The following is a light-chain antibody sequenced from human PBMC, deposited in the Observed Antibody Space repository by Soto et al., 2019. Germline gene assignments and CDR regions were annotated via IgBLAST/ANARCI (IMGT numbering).Light chain of an antibody. V-gene: IGLV1-40*01. Sequence: QSVLTQPPSVSGAPGQRVTISCTGSSSNIGAGYDVHWYQQLPGTAPKLLIYDNNNRPSGVPGRFSGSKSGTSAYLAINGLQAVDEADYYCQSYDSSLSASYVFGTGTKVTV. CDR1: SSNIGAGYD. J-gene: IGLJ1*01. CDR2: DNN. CDR3: QSYDSSLSASYV.